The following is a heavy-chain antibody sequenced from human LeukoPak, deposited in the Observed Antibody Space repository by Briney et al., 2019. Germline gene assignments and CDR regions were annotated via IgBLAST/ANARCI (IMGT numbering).Heavy chain of an antibody. CDR3: ARGDRVLRFLEWANNHYYYYMDV. CDR1: GYTFTGYY. D-gene: IGHD3-3*01. Sequence: GASVKVSCKASGYTFTGYYMHWVRQAPGQGLEWMGWINPNSGGTNYAQKFQGRVTMTRDTSISTAYMELSSLRSEDTAVYYCARGDRVLRFLEWANNHYYYYMDVWGKGTTVTVSS. V-gene: IGHV1-2*02. J-gene: IGHJ6*03. CDR2: INPNSGGT.